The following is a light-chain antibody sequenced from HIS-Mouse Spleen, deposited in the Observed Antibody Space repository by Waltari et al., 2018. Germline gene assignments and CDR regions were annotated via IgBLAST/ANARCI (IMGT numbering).Light chain of an antibody. CDR1: ALPKKY. Sequence: SYELTQPPSVSVSPGQTARITCSGDALPKKYAYWYQQKSGQAPVLVIYEDSKRPSGIPGRFSGSSSGTMATLTISGAQVADEAYYYCYSTDSSGNHRVFGGGTKLTVL. CDR3: YSTDSSGNHRV. CDR2: EDS. V-gene: IGLV3-10*01. J-gene: IGLJ2*01.